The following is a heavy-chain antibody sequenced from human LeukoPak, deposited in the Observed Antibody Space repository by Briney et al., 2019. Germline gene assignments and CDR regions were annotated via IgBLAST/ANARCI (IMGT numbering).Heavy chain of an antibody. CDR1: GYTFTGYY. J-gene: IGHJ4*02. CDR2: INPNSGGT. Sequence: ASVKVSCKASGYTFTGYYMHWVRRAPGQGLEWMGWINPNSGGTNYAQKFQGRVTMTRDTSITTAYMEMSRLRSDDTALYYCARSPHILTGENFDYWGQGILVTVSS. V-gene: IGHV1-2*02. D-gene: IGHD3-9*01. CDR3: ARSPHILTGENFDY.